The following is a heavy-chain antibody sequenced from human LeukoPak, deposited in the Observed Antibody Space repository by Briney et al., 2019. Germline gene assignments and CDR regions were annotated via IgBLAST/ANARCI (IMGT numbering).Heavy chain of an antibody. CDR2: IYTSGST. D-gene: IGHD2-15*01. CDR1: GGSISSYY. V-gene: IGHV4-4*07. J-gene: IGHJ4*02. CDR3: ASSVIDPAGGAIDY. Sequence: SETLSLTCTVSGGSISSYYWSWIRQPAGKGLEWIGRIYTSGSTNYNPSLKSRVTMSVDTSKNQFSLKLSSVTAADTAVYYCASSVIDPAGGAIDYWGQGTLVTVSS.